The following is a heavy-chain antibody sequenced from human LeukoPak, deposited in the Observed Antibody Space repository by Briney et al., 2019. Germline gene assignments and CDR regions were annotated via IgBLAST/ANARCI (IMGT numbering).Heavy chain of an antibody. J-gene: IGHJ3*02. CDR2: IIAYNGNT. D-gene: IGHD6-13*01. V-gene: IGHV1-18*01. CDR1: GYTFTSYG. CDR3: ARGLHGIAAATDAFDI. Sequence: EASVKVSRKASGYTFTSYGISWVRHAPRQGLEWMGWIIAYNGNTNYAHKLQGRVTMTTDTSTNTAFMELRSLRSDDTAVYYCARGLHGIAAATDAFDIWGQGTMVTVSS.